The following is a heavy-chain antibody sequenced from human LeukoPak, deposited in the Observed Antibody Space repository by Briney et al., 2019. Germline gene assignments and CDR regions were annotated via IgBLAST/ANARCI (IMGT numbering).Heavy chain of an antibody. CDR2: IRSKAYGGTT. D-gene: IGHD2-15*01. V-gene: IGHV3-49*02. J-gene: IGHJ5*02. CDR3: TRVSFVDGYWFDP. Sequence: WTRQARGKGLEWVGFIRSKAYGGTTEYAASVKGRFSFSRDDSKSIAYLQMHSLKTEDTAIYYCTRVSFVDGYWFDPWGQGTLVTVSS.